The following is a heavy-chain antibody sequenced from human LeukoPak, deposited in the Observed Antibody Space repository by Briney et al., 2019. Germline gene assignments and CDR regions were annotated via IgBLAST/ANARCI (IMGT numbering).Heavy chain of an antibody. J-gene: IGHJ4*02. Sequence: GRSLRLSCAASGFTFSSYGMHWVRQAPGKGLEWVAVIWYDGSNKYYADSVKGRFTISRDNSKNTLYPQMNSLRAEDTAVYYCARDPSRSKVYGPPDYWGQGTLVTVSS. V-gene: IGHV3-33*01. CDR3: ARDPSRSKVYGPPDY. CDR1: GFTFSSYG. D-gene: IGHD3-10*01. CDR2: IWYDGSNK.